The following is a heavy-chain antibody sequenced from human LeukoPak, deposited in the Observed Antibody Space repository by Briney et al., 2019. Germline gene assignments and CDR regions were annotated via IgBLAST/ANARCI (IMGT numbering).Heavy chain of an antibody. D-gene: IGHD3-10*01. J-gene: IGHJ5*02. CDR2: ISSSGSTI. V-gene: IGHV3-48*04. Sequence: GGSLRLSCAASGFTFSNYGMSWVRQAPGKGLEWVSYISSSGSTIYYADSVKGRFTISRDNAKNSLYLQMNSLRAEDTAVYYCARGRDYGSVTPYDWFDPWGQGTLVTVSS. CDR1: GFTFSNYG. CDR3: ARGRDYGSVTPYDWFDP.